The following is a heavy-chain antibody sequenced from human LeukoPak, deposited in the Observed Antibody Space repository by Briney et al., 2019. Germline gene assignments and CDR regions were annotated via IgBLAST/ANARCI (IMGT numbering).Heavy chain of an antibody. CDR2: IYYSGST. Sequence: SETLSLTCTVSGGSISSSSYYWGWIRQPPGKGLEWIGSIYYSGSTYYNPSLKSRVTISVDTSKNQFSLKLSSVTAADTAVYYCARDGDYGSGSYGAFDIWGQGTMVTVSS. J-gene: IGHJ3*02. V-gene: IGHV4-39*07. D-gene: IGHD3-10*01. CDR1: GGSISSSSYY. CDR3: ARDGDYGSGSYGAFDI.